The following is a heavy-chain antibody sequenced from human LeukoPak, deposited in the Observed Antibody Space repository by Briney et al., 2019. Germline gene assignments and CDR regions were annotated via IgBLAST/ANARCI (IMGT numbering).Heavy chain of an antibody. V-gene: IGHV4-59*01. D-gene: IGHD3-22*01. CDR2: IYCSGST. Sequence: SETLSLTCTVSGGSISSYYWSWIRQPPGKGLEWIGYIYCSGSTNYNPSLKSRVTISVDTSKNQFSLKLSSVTAADTAVYYCAREQYYYDSSGYWLDAFDIWGQGTMVTVSS. CDR1: GGSISSYY. J-gene: IGHJ3*02. CDR3: AREQYYYDSSGYWLDAFDI.